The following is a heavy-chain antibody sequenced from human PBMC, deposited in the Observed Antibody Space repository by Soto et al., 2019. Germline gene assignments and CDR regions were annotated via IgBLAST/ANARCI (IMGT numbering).Heavy chain of an antibody. CDR2: IIPIFGTA. CDR1: GGTSSSYA. J-gene: IGHJ6*02. V-gene: IGHV1-69*01. CDR3: ARGIGISVNAMDV. Sequence: QVQLVQSGAEVKKPGSSVKVSCKASGGTSSSYAINWLRQAPGQGLEWMGGIIPIFGTANYAQKLQGRVTIIADESTSTSYIELGSLRSEDTAVYYCARGIGISVNAMDVWGQGTTVTVSS. D-gene: IGHD3-3*02.